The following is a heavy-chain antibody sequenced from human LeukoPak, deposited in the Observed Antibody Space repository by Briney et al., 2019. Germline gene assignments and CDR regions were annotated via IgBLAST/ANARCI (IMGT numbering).Heavy chain of an antibody. Sequence: GGSLRLSCAASGFTFDDYAMHWVRQAPGKGLEWVSGISWNSGSIGYADSVKGRFTISRDNAKNSLYLQMNSLRAEDTALYYCAKESHTYSSSWYNWFDPWGQGTLVTVSS. J-gene: IGHJ5*02. CDR3: AKESHTYSSSWYNWFDP. CDR1: GFTFDDYA. D-gene: IGHD6-13*01. V-gene: IGHV3-9*01. CDR2: ISWNSGSI.